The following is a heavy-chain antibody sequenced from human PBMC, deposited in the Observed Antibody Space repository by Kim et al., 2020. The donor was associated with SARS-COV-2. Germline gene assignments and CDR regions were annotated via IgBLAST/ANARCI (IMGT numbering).Heavy chain of an antibody. CDR3: AKDRKRHDYGDNFDY. D-gene: IGHD4-17*01. CDR2: IRGSGGST. CDR1: GFTFSSYA. Sequence: GGSLRLSCAASGFTFSSYAMSWVRQAPGKGLEWVSAIRGSGGSTYYANSVKGRFTISRDNSKNTLYLQMNSLRADDTAVYYCAKDRKRHDYGDNFDYWGQGTLVTVSS. J-gene: IGHJ4*02. V-gene: IGHV3-23*01.